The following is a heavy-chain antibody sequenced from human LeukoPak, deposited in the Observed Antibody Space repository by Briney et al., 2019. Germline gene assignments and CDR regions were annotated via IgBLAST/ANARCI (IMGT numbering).Heavy chain of an antibody. Sequence: ASVKVSCKASGYTFTSYGISWVRQAPGQGLEWMGWINPHSGTTKYVQQFQGRVTMTRDTSITTAYMELSSLRSDDTAVYYCARGRTMIRGVSWFDPWGQGTLVRVSS. J-gene: IGHJ5*02. V-gene: IGHV1-18*01. CDR1: GYTFTSYG. CDR2: INPHSGTT. D-gene: IGHD3-10*01. CDR3: ARGRTMIRGVSWFDP.